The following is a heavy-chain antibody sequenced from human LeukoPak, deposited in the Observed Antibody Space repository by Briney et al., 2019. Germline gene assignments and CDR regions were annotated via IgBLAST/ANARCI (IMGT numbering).Heavy chain of an antibody. V-gene: IGHV4-59*01. J-gene: IGHJ5*02. CDR3: ARVVAVAGSNWFDP. CDR2: IYYSGST. CDR1: GGSISSNY. Sequence: SETLSLTCTVSGGSISSNYWSWIRQPPGKGLEWIGYIYYSGSTNYNPFLKSRVTISVDTSKNQFSLKLSSVTAADTAVYYCARVVAVAGSNWFDPWGQGTLVTVSS. D-gene: IGHD6-19*01.